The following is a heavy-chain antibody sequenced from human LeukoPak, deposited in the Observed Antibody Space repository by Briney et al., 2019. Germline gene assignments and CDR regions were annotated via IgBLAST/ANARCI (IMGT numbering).Heavy chain of an antibody. CDR2: IYYRGGT. Sequence: SETLSLTCTVSGGSISSSYYWGGSRQPPGKGLEWTGSIYYRGGTYYNPSLKSRVTISVDASKNQFSLKLSSVTAADTAVYYCASQGSGGSYYYYMDVWGKGTTVPVPS. CDR3: ASQGSGGSYYYYMDV. D-gene: IGHD2-15*01. CDR1: GGSISSSYY. V-gene: IGHV4-39*01. J-gene: IGHJ6*03.